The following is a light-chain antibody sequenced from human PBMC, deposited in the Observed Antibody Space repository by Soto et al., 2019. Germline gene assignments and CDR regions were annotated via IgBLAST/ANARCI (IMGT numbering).Light chain of an antibody. CDR1: QSISSY. CDR3: QQYENGPPRLT. CDR2: GAS. J-gene: IGKJ4*01. V-gene: IGKV3D-15*01. Sequence: EIVMTQSPATLSVSPGEGATLSCRASQSISSYLAWYQQKPGQAPRLLIYGASTRAAGIPARFSGSGSGTYFTLYISSVQSEDFAVYYCQQYENGPPRLTFGGGTKVEIK.